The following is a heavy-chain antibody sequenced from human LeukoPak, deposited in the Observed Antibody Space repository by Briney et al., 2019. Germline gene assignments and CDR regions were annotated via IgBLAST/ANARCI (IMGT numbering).Heavy chain of an antibody. CDR2: INAGNGDT. CDR3: ARDDCGDTCYPGGY. CDR1: GYTFTKYV. D-gene: IGHD2-21*01. V-gene: IGHV1-3*01. J-gene: IGHJ4*02. Sequence: ASVTVSCKASGYTFTKYVVHWVRQAPGQRPEWMGWINAGNGDTKYSQNFQDRVTITRHTSANTAYMELSSLTSEDTALYYCARDDCGDTCYPGGYWGQGTLVTVSS.